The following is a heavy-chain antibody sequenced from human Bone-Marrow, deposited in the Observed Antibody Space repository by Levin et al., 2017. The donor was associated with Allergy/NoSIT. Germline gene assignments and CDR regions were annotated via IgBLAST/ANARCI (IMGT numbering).Heavy chain of an antibody. CDR3: TTEGFGYCSGGSCPRWNYYYYMDG. V-gene: IGHV3-15*01. CDR1: GFTFSNAW. CDR2: IKSKTDGGTT. Sequence: PGGSLRLSCAASGFTFSNAWMSWVRQAPGKGLEWVGRIKSKTDGGTTDYAAPVKGRFTISRDDSKNTLYLQMNSLKTEDTAVYYCTTEGFGYCSGGSCPRWNYYYYMDGWGKGTTVTVSS. D-gene: IGHD2-15*01. J-gene: IGHJ6*03.